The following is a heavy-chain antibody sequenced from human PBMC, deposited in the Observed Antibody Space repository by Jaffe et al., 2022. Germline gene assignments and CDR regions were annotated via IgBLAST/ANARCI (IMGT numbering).Heavy chain of an antibody. Sequence: QLQLQESGPGLVKPSETLSLTCTVSGGSISSSSYYWGWIRQPPGKGLEWIGSIYYSGSTYYNPSLKSRVTISVDTSKNQFSLKLSSVTAADTAVYYCARHFHEPQSGWYEAWGQGTLVTVSS. CDR1: GGSISSSSYY. CDR2: IYYSGST. D-gene: IGHD1-26*01. J-gene: IGHJ5*02. CDR3: ARHFHEPQSGWYEA. V-gene: IGHV4-39*01.